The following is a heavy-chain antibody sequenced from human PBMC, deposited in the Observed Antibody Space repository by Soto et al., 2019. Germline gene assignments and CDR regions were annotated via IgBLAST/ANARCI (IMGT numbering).Heavy chain of an antibody. Sequence: GGSLRLSCAASGFTFSNAWMSWVRQAPGKGLEWVGRIKSKTDGWTTDYAAPVKGRFTISRDDSKNTLYLQMNSLKTEDTAVYYCTAGITVGGVMGYYYYMDVWGKGTTVTVSS. CDR2: IKSKTDGWTT. D-gene: IGHD3-16*01. V-gene: IGHV3-15*01. J-gene: IGHJ6*03. CDR1: GFTFSNAW. CDR3: TAGITVGGVMGYYYYMDV.